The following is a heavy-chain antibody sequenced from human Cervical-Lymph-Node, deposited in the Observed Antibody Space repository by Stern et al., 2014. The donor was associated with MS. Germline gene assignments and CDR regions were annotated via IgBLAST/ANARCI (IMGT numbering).Heavy chain of an antibody. CDR1: GFALEDYA. Sequence: EVQLVESGGGLVQPGRSRRLSCVASGFALEDYAMHGVRQVPGKGLEWVSGISWNGNISVYADSVKGRFTFSRDNAKNSMFLQMDSLRTEDTALYYCACLAVAGTGGMDVWGQGTTVTVS. D-gene: IGHD6-19*01. CDR2: ISWNGNIS. J-gene: IGHJ6*02. V-gene: IGHV3-9*01. CDR3: ACLAVAGTGGMDV.